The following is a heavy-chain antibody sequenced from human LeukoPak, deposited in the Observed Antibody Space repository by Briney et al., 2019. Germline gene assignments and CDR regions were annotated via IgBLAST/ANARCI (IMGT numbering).Heavy chain of an antibody. Sequence: ASVKVSCKASGYTFTGYYMHWVRQAPGQGLEWMGWINPNSGGTNYAQKLQGRVTMTTDTSTSTAYMELRSLRSDDTAVYYCARGYDFWSGSDYWGQGTLVTVSS. V-gene: IGHV1-2*02. CDR3: ARGYDFWSGSDY. CDR2: INPNSGGT. D-gene: IGHD3-3*01. J-gene: IGHJ4*02. CDR1: GYTFTGYY.